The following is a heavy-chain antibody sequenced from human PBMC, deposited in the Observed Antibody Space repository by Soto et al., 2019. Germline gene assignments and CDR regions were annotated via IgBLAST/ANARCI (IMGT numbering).Heavy chain of an antibody. J-gene: IGHJ5*02. V-gene: IGHV1-69*01. CDR3: ARGHFRPEDIVVVPAAKRYWFDP. D-gene: IGHD2-2*01. CDR1: GGTFSSYA. Sequence: SVKVSCQASGGTFSSYAISWVRQATGQGLDWMVGIIPIFGTANYAQKFQGRITITADESTSTAYMELSSLRSEDTAVYYCARGHFRPEDIVVVPAAKRYWFDPWGQGTLVTVSS. CDR2: IIPIFGTA.